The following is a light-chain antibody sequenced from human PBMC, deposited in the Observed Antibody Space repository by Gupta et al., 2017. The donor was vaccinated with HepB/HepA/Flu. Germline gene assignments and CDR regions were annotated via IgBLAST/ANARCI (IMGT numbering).Light chain of an antibody. CDR3: QQYYNTPA. CDR1: QSVLYSSNNKNY. CDR2: WAS. J-gene: IGKJ1*01. Sequence: DIVMTQSPDSLAVSPGERATINCKSSQSVLYSSNNKNYLAWYQQKPGQPPKLLIYWASTRESGIPDRFSGSGSGTDFTLTISSLQAEDVAVYYCQQYYNTPAFGQGTKVEIK. V-gene: IGKV4-1*01.